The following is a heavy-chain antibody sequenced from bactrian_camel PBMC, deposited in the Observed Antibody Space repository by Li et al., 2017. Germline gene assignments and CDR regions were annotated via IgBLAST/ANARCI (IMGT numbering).Heavy chain of an antibody. Sequence: HVQLVESGGGSVQAGGSLRLSCAASEYTYNTYCMGWFREAPGKEREGVAAIDKVGSPNYADSVQGRFIISKNDAKNTLTLEMNSLKPDDTAMYYCAAADCDAEEENSFGSWGQGTQVTVS. V-gene: IGHV3S53*01. CDR3: AAADCDAEEENSFGS. D-gene: IGHD1*01. CDR1: EYTYNTYC. CDR2: IDKVGSP. J-gene: IGHJ6*01.